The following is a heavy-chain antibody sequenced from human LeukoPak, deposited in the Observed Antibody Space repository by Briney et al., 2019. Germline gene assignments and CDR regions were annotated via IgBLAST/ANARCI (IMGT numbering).Heavy chain of an antibody. D-gene: IGHD3-16*02. CDR3: ARGPLVRLPSSFDP. J-gene: IGHJ5*02. Sequence: ASVKVSCKASGYTFTSYDINWVRQATGQGLEWMGWMNPNSGNTGSAQRFQGRVTMTRDTSRSTAYMELRSLTSEDTAVYYCARGPLVRLPSSFDPWGQGTVVTVSS. CDR2: MNPNSGNT. CDR1: GYTFTSYD. V-gene: IGHV1-8*01.